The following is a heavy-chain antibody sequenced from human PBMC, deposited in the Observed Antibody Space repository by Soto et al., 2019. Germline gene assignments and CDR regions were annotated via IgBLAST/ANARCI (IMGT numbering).Heavy chain of an antibody. CDR3: ARSTMVRGVTP. CDR1: GYTFTSYG. J-gene: IGHJ5*02. Sequence: ASVRVSCKASGYTFTSYGISCVRQAPGQGLEWMGWISAYNGNTKYSQKFQGRVTITRDTSASTAYMELSSLRSEDTAVYYCARSTMVRGVTPWGQGTLVTVSS. V-gene: IGHV1-18*01. CDR2: ISAYNGNT. D-gene: IGHD3-10*01.